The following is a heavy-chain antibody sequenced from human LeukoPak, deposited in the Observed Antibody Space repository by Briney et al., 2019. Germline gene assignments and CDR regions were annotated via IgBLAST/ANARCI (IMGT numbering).Heavy chain of an antibody. CDR2: ISGSGGST. Sequence: GGSLRLSCAASGFTFSSYAMSWVRQAPGKGLEWASAISGSGGSTYYADSVKGRFTISRDNSKNTLYLQMNSLRAEDTAVYYCAKDQGNYYDSSGYYYDNGMDVWGQGTTVTVSS. J-gene: IGHJ6*02. V-gene: IGHV3-23*01. CDR1: GFTFSSYA. CDR3: AKDQGNYYDSSGYYYDNGMDV. D-gene: IGHD3-22*01.